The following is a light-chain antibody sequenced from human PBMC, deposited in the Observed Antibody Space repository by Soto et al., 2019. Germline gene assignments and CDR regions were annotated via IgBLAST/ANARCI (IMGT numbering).Light chain of an antibody. Sequence: DIQLTQSPSFLSASVGDRVTITCRASQGVSSYLAWFQQKPGKAPKLLIYAASTLQSGVQSRFSGSGSGTEFTLTISSLQPEDFATYYCQQRKSYPLTFGGGTKVDIK. CDR2: AAS. CDR3: QQRKSYPLT. CDR1: QGVSSY. J-gene: IGKJ4*01. V-gene: IGKV1-9*01.